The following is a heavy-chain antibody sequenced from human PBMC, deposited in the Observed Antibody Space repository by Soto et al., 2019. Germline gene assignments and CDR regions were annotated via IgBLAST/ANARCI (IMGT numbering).Heavy chain of an antibody. J-gene: IGHJ1*01. CDR3: ATVWFGESQQ. CDR2: IYYSGST. V-gene: IGHV4-39*01. CDR1: GGSISSSSYY. Sequence: SETLSLTCTVSGGSISSSSYYWGWIRQPPGKGLEWIGSIYYSGSTYYNPSLKSRVTISVDTSKNQFSLKLSSVTAADTAVYYCATVWFGESQQWGQGTLVTVSS. D-gene: IGHD3-10*01.